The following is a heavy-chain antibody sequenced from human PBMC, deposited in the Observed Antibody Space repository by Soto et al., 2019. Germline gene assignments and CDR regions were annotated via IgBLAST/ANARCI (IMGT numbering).Heavy chain of an antibody. D-gene: IGHD3-10*01. CDR2: ISYDGSNK. V-gene: IGHV3-30*18. CDR1: GFTFSSYG. J-gene: IGHJ5*02. CDR3: AKDYYGSGSYLTA. Sequence: QVQLVESGGGVVQPGRSLRLSCAASGFTFSSYGMDWVSQAPGKWLEWVAVISYDGSNKYYADSVKGRFTISRDNSKNTLYLQMNSLRAEDTAVYYCAKDYYGSGSYLTAWGQGTLVTVSS.